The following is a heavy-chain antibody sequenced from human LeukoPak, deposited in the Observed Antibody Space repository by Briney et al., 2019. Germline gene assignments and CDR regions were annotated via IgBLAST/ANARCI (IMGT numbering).Heavy chain of an antibody. CDR3: ARSGIAVAGLSDY. D-gene: IGHD6-19*01. CDR1: GGTFSSYA. CDR2: IIPIFGTA. V-gene: IGHV1-69*05. J-gene: IGHJ4*02. Sequence: SVKVSCKASGGTFSSYAISWVRQAPGQGLEWMGGIIPIFGTANYAQKFQGRVTITTDESTSTAYMELSSLRSDDTAVYYCARSGIAVAGLSDYWGQGTLVTVSS.